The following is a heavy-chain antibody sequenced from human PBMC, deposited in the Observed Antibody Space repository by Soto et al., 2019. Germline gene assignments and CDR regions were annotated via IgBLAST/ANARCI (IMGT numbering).Heavy chain of an antibody. V-gene: IGHV3-30*18. CDR2: ISYDGSNK. J-gene: IGHJ6*02. CDR3: AKCRHYDSSGYYTYYYYGMDV. Sequence: QVQLVESGGGVVQPGRSLRLSCAASGFTFSSYGMHWVRQAPGKGLEWVAVISYDGSNKYYADSVKGRFTISRDNSKNTLYLQMNSLRAEDTAVYYCAKCRHYDSSGYYTYYYYGMDVWGQGTTVTVSS. CDR1: GFTFSSYG. D-gene: IGHD3-22*01.